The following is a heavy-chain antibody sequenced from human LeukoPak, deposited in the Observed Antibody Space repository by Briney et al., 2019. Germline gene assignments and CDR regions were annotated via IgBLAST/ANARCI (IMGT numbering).Heavy chain of an antibody. CDR1: GFTFSSYS. D-gene: IGHD6-19*01. V-gene: IGHV3-48*01. Sequence: GGCLRLSCAASGFTFSSYSMNWVRQAPGKGLEWVSYISGSSTTIYYADSVKGRFTISRDNAKNSLYLQMNSLRAEDKAVYYCARWCGSGWYDYWGQGTLVTGSS. CDR2: ISGSSTTI. CDR3: ARWCGSGWYDY. J-gene: IGHJ4*02.